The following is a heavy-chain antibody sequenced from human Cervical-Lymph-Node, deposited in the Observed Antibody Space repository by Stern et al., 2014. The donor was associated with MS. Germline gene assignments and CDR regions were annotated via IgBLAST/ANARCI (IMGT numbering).Heavy chain of an antibody. V-gene: IGHV2-5*02. CDR3: AHSRVEMLRGVPFDY. Sequence: QVTLRESGPSLVRPTQSLTLTCTFSGFSLNTLGEGVGWIRQPPGKALEWLGLLFWDDDKRYSPSLKSRLTIRKDTSKNHVVLTMTNMDPVDTATYYCAHSRVEMLRGVPFDYWGQGNLVTVSS. D-gene: IGHD3-10*01. CDR2: LFWDDDK. CDR1: GFSLNTLGEG. J-gene: IGHJ4*02.